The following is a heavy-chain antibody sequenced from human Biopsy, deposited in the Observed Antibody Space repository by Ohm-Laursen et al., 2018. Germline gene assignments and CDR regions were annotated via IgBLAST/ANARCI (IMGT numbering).Heavy chain of an antibody. J-gene: IGHJ4*02. CDR1: GRTFSDYR. Sequence: SDTLSLTCVVFGRTFSDYRWTWIRQPPGKGLEWIGQINQSGSTNYNPSLKGRVTISADASKYEFSLRLTSVTAADTAVYFCGNEVYGRDYWGLGARVTVSS. V-gene: IGHV4-34*08. CDR2: INQSGST. CDR3: GNEVYGRDY. D-gene: IGHD4-17*01.